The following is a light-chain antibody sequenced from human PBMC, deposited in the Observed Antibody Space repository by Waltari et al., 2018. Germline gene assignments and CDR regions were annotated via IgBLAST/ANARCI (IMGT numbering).Light chain of an antibody. V-gene: IGKV1-5*01. CDR2: DVS. J-gene: IGKJ4*01. Sequence: DILMTQSPSTLSASVGDSVTRTCRASQSISGWFAWYQQQPGKALKFLISDVSSLESGVPARFSGSGSGTKYTLYISSLQPDDIATYDCQNYRSYLVNFGEGTKVEI. CDR3: QNYRSYLVN. CDR1: QSISGW.